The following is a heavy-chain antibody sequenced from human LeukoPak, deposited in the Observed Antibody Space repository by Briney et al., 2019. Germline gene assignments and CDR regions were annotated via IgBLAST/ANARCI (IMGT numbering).Heavy chain of an antibody. V-gene: IGHV3-7*01. D-gene: IGHD3-16*01. CDR1: GFTFSIYW. CDR3: ARPGGYYYYYYLDV. J-gene: IGHJ6*03. CDR2: IKQDGSEK. Sequence: GGSLRLSCAASGFTFSIYWMSWVRQAPGKGLEWVANIKQDGSEKYYVDSVKGRFTISRDNAKNSLYLQMNSLRAEDTGVYYCARPGGYYYYYYLDVWGKGTTVTVSS.